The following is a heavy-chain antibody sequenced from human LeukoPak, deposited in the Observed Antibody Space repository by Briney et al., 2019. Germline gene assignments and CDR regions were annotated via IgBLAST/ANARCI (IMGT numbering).Heavy chain of an antibody. CDR3: AELGTTMIGGV. J-gene: IGHJ6*04. CDR1: GFTFSSYA. Sequence: GGSLRLSCAASGFTFSSYAMSWVRQAPGKGLEWVSAISGSGGSTYYADSVKGRFTISRDNAKNSLYLQMNSLRAEDTAVYYCAELGTTMIGGVWGKGTTVTISS. D-gene: IGHD3-10*02. CDR2: ISGSGGST. V-gene: IGHV3-23*01.